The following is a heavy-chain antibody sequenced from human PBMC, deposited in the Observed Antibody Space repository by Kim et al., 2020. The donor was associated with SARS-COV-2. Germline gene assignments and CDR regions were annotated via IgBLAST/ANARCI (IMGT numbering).Heavy chain of an antibody. CDR3: AIQIAYSHITIFGVVTPGAFDL. Sequence: ASVKVSCKVSGYTLTELSMHWVRQAPGKGLEWMGGFDIEDGETIYAQKFQGRVTMTEDTSTDTAYMELSSLRSEDTAVYYCAIQIAYSHITIFGVVTPGAFDLWGQGTMVTVSS. D-gene: IGHD3-3*01. CDR2: FDIEDGET. CDR1: GYTLTELS. J-gene: IGHJ3*01. V-gene: IGHV1-24*01.